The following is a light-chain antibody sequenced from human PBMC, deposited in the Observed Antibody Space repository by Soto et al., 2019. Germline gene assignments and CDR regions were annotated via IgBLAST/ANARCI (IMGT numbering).Light chain of an antibody. Sequence: EIVMTQSPATLSVSPGERATLSCRASQSVSSDLAWYQHKPGQAPRLLIYGASTRATGIPARFSGSGSGTDFTLTISSLEPEDFAVYYCQQRSNWPRNTFGQGTKLEIK. V-gene: IGKV3-11*01. CDR1: QSVSSD. J-gene: IGKJ2*01. CDR2: GAS. CDR3: QQRSNWPRNT.